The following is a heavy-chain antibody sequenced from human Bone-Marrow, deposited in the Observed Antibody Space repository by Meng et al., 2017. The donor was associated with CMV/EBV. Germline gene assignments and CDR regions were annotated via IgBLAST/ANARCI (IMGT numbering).Heavy chain of an antibody. CDR3: ARGGYNYGFDP. CDR2: VKTDGNT. J-gene: IGHJ5*02. V-gene: IGHV3-74*03. CDR1: GLTFNRYW. D-gene: IGHD3-10*01. Sequence: LSWAASGLTFNRYWMYGVREARGKGLVWVSNVKTDGNTMYADSVKGLFTISRDNAKNTLFLQMNSLRAEDTAVYYCARGGYNYGFDPWGQGTLVTVSS.